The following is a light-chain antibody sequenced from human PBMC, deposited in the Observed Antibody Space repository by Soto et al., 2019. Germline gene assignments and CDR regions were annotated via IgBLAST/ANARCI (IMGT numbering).Light chain of an antibody. CDR3: SSYTSSSTRV. J-gene: IGLJ1*01. Sequence: QSVLTQPASVSGSPGQSITISCTGTSSDVGGYNYVSWYQQHPGKAPKLVIFDVSDRPSGVSNRFAGSKSGITASLTISGLQDEDEADYYCSSYTSSSTRVFGTGTKRTVL. V-gene: IGLV2-14*01. CDR2: DVS. CDR1: SSDVGGYNY.